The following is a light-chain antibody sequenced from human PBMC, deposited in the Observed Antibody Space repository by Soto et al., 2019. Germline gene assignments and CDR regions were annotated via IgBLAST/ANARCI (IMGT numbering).Light chain of an antibody. J-gene: IGLJ2*01. Sequence: QSALTQPASVSGSPGQSITISCTGTSSDVGGYNYVSWYQQHPGKAPKLMIYEVSNRPSGVANRFSGSKSGNTASLTISGLHAEDEADYYCNSYTSSSTYVIFGGGTKLTVL. CDR3: NSYTSSSTYVI. V-gene: IGLV2-14*01. CDR2: EVS. CDR1: SSDVGGYNY.